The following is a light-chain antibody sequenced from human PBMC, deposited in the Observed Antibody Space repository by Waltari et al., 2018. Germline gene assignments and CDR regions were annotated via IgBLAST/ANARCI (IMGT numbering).Light chain of an antibody. J-gene: IGLJ2*01. CDR1: RSNIGSNY. CDR2: RNN. V-gene: IGLV1-47*01. CDR3: SSYAGINVGL. Sequence: QSVLTQPPSASGTPGQRVTISCSGSRSNIGSNYVYWYQQLPGTAPKLLINRNNQRPSGVPYRFPGSKSGTSASLAISGLRSEDEADYYCSSYAGINVGLFGGGTKLTVL.